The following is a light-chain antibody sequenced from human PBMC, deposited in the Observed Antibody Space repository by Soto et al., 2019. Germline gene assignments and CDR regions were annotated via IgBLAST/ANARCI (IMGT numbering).Light chain of an antibody. J-gene: IGKJ3*01. CDR2: DAS. V-gene: IGKV1-33*01. CDR1: QDISNY. CDR3: QQYDNLPPKT. Sequence: DLQMTQSPSSLSASVGARVTITCQASQDISNYLNWYQQKPGKAPKLLIYDASNLETGVPSRFSGSGSGTDFTFTISSLQPEDIATYYCQQYDNLPPKTFGPGTKVDIK.